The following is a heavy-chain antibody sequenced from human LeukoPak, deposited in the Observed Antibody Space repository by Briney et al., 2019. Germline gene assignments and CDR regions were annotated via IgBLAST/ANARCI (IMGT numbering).Heavy chain of an antibody. Sequence: PSETLSLTCAVSGGSISSSNWWSWVRQPPGKGLEWIGEIYHSGSTNYNPSLKSRVTISVDKSKNQFSLKLSSVTAADTAVYYCARLEVVTPPYYFDYWGQGTLVTVSS. CDR3: ARLEVVTPPYYFDY. J-gene: IGHJ4*02. V-gene: IGHV4-4*02. CDR2: IYHSGST. CDR1: GGSISSSNW. D-gene: IGHD4-23*01.